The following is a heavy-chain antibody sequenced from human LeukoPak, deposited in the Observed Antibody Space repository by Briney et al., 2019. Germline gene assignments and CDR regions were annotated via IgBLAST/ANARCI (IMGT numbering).Heavy chain of an antibody. CDR1: GYTFTSYD. J-gene: IGHJ4*02. CDR2: MNPNSGNT. CDR3: ARGSLVAATLYWRGCFDY. Sequence: GASVKVSCKASGYTFTSYDINWVRQATGQGLEWMGWMNPNSGNTGYAQKFQGRVTMTRNTSISTAYMELSSLRSEDTAVYYCARGSLVAATLYWRGCFDYWGQGTLVTVSS. V-gene: IGHV1-8*01. D-gene: IGHD2-15*01.